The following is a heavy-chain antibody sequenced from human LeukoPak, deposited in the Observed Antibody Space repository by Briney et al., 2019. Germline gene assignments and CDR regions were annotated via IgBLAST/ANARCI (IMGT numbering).Heavy chain of an antibody. CDR1: GGSISGSTYY. D-gene: IGHD2-2*01. CDR3: ARRGTSHWPSEY. Sequence: PSETLSLTCTVSGGSISGSTYYWGWIRQPPGKGLEWIGSIYYTGTTYYNPSLKSRVTISVDTSKNHFSLKLSSVTGADTAVCYCARRGTSHWPSEYWGQGTLVTVSS. CDR2: IYYTGTT. J-gene: IGHJ4*02. V-gene: IGHV4-39*01.